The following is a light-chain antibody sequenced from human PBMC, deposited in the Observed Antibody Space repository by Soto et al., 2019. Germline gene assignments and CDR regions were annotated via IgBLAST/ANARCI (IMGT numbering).Light chain of an antibody. V-gene: IGLV2-14*01. CDR2: EVS. CDR3: SSYTSSSTLV. J-gene: IGLJ3*02. CDR1: SSDVGGYNF. Sequence: QSALTQPASVSGSPGQSITISCTGTSSDVGGYNFVSWYQQHPGKAPKLTIYEVSNRPSGVSNRFSGSKSGNTASLTISGLQAEDEADYYCSSYTSSSTLVLGGGTKVTVL.